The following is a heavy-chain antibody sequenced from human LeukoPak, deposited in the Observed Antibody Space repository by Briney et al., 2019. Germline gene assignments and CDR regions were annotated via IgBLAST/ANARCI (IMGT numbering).Heavy chain of an antibody. Sequence: GGSLRLSCAASGFTFSSYAMTWVRQAPGKGLEWVSTIRGSDDSTYYADSVKGRFTISRDNSKNTLYLQVNSLRAEDTAIYYCAKDTGPAAGITADYWGQGTLVTVSS. CDR3: AKDTGPAAGITADY. CDR2: IRGSDDST. J-gene: IGHJ4*02. V-gene: IGHV3-23*01. CDR1: GFTFSSYA. D-gene: IGHD6-13*01.